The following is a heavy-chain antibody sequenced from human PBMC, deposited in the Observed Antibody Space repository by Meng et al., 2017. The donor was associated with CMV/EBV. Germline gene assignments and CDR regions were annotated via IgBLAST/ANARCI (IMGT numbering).Heavy chain of an antibody. CDR2: ISSSGSTI. CDR1: GFIFSDYY. Sequence: GGSLRLSCAASGFIFSDYYMSWIRQAPGKGLEWVSYISSSGSTIYYADSVKGRFTISRDNAKNSLYLQMNSLRAEDTAVYYCARDPAYRCGGDCYYYYGMDVWGQGTTVTVSS. CDR3: ARDPAYRCGGDCYYYYGMDV. D-gene: IGHD2-21*01. J-gene: IGHJ6*02. V-gene: IGHV3-11*01.